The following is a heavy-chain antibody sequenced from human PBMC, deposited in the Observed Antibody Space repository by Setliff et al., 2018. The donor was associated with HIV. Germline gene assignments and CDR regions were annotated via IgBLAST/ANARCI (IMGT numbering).Heavy chain of an antibody. CDR1: GFTFRSYW. J-gene: IGHJ4*02. V-gene: IGHV3-23*01. CDR3: ANRLRGYNKWYYFDY. CDR2: MRGSTGDT. D-gene: IGHD1-1*01. Sequence: GGSLRLSCAASGFTFRSYWLGWVRQAPGKGLEWVSTMRGSTGDTYYADSLKGRFTISRDNSKNTLSLQMNSLGAEDTAVYYCANRLRGYNKWYYFDYWGQGTLVTVSS.